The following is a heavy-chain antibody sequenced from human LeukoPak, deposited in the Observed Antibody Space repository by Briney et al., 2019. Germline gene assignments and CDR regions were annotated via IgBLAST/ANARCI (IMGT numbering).Heavy chain of an antibody. J-gene: IGHJ5*02. CDR1: GYTFTSYG. V-gene: IGHV1-18*01. D-gene: IGHD3-22*01. CDR3: ARDLFYDRSGYLNNWFDP. CDR2: ISAYNGKT. Sequence: GASVKVSCKASGYTFTSYGISWVRQAPGQGLEWMGWISAYNGKTNYAQKLQGRVTMTTDTSTSTAYMELRSLRSDDTAVYYCARDLFYDRSGYLNNWFDPWGQGTLVTVSS.